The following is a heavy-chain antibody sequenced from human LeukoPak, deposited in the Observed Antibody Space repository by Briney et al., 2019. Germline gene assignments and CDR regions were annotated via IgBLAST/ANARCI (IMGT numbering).Heavy chain of an antibody. CDR3: AKDRGYSASYSGAFDI. D-gene: IGHD1-26*01. CDR1: GFTFSRYA. V-gene: IGHV3-23*01. Sequence: PGGSLRLSCAASGFTFSRYAMSWVRKATGKGLEWVSAISGSGGSTYYAVSVKGRFTISRDNSKNTLYLQMNSLRAEDTAVYYCAKDRGYSASYSGAFDIWGQGTMVTVSS. CDR2: ISGSGGST. J-gene: IGHJ3*02.